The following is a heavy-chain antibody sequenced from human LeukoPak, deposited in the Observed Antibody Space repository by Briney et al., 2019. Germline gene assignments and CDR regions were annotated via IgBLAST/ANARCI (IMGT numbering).Heavy chain of an antibody. CDR2: IKQDGSEK. D-gene: IGHD6-13*01. J-gene: IGHJ6*03. CDR3: ARDSIAAAGPYYYYYMDV. Sequence: GGSLRLSCAASGFTFSSYWMSWVRQAPGKGLEWVANIKQDGSEKYYVDSVKGRLTISRDNAKNSLYLQMNSLRAEDTAVYYCARDSIAAAGPYYYYYMDVWGKGTTVTVSS. CDR1: GFTFSSYW. V-gene: IGHV3-7*01.